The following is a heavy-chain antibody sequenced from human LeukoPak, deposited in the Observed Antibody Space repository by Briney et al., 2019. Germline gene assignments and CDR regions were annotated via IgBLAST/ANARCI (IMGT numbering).Heavy chain of an antibody. V-gene: IGHV3-7*03. CDR3: ARGGLPFDH. D-gene: IGHD3/OR15-3a*01. CDR2: INQDGSEK. J-gene: IGHJ4*02. Sequence: QSGGSLRLSCAASGFTFRSYWMSWVRQAPGKGLEWVANINQDGSEKYYVDSVKGRFTISRDNAKKSLYLQMNSLRAEDTAVYYCARGGLPFDHWGQGILVTVSS. CDR1: GFTFRSYW.